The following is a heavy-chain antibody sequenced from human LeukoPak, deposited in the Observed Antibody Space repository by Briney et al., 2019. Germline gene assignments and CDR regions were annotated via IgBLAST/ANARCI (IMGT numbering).Heavy chain of an antibody. CDR1: GGTFSSYA. CDR3: AREGPVDTAMVRGFDY. V-gene: IGHV1-69*13. D-gene: IGHD5-18*01. CDR2: IIPIFGTA. J-gene: IGHJ4*02. Sequence: GASVKVSCKASGGTFSSYAISWVRQAPGQGLEWMGGIIPIFGTANYAQKFQGRVTITADESTSTAYMELSSLRSEDTAVYYCAREGPVDTAMVRGFDYWGQGTLVTVSS.